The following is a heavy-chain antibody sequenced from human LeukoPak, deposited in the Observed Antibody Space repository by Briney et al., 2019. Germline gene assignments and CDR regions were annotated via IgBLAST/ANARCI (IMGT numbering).Heavy chain of an antibody. CDR3: AKERYPTAVSMNGLDV. CDR2: VSYDGRRE. CDR1: GFTLNTYG. J-gene: IGHJ6*02. V-gene: IGHV3-30*18. Sequence: GGSLRLSCTASGFTLNTYGMHWVRQAPGKGLEWVAMVSYDGRREYVADSVKGRFTISRDISKNTLNPQMNSLRAEDTAVYYCAKERYPTAVSMNGLDVWGQGTTVTV. D-gene: IGHD4-17*01.